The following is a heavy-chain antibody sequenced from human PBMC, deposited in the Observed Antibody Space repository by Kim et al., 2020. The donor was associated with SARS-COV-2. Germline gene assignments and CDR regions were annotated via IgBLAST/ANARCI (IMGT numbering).Heavy chain of an antibody. V-gene: IGHV1-24*01. D-gene: IGHD6-13*01. CDR3: ATAAAGESFVDY. J-gene: IGHJ4*02. Sequence: YAQQFHGRVPMTQDLSTDTAYMELSSLRSEDTAVYYCATAAAGESFVDYWGQGTLVTVSS.